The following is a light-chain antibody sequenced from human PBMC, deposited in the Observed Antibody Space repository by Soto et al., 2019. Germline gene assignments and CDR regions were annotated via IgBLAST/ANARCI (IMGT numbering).Light chain of an antibody. CDR2: DAS. V-gene: IGKV3-11*01. CDR3: QQRSIWPPVT. CDR1: QSVSSY. J-gene: IGKJ4*01. Sequence: EIVLTQSPATLSLSPGERATLYCRASQSVSSYLAWYQQNPGQAPRLLIYDASNRATGIPARFSGSGSGTDFTLPISSLEPEDFAIYYCQQRSIWPPVTFGGGTKVEIK.